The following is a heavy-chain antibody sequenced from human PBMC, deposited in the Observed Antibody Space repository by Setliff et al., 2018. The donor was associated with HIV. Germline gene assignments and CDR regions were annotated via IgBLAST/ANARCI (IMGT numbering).Heavy chain of an antibody. V-gene: IGHV4-34*10. CDR3: ARRWGDILTGPDAFDI. Sequence: SETLSLTCAVYGGSFSGYYWSWIRQPPGKGLEWIGEISHSGSTNYNPSLRSRITLSIDTSKNHFSLKLRSLTAADTAVYYCARRWGDILTGPDAFDIWGQGTMVTVSS. J-gene: IGHJ3*02. D-gene: IGHD3-9*01. CDR1: GGSFSGYY. CDR2: ISHSGST.